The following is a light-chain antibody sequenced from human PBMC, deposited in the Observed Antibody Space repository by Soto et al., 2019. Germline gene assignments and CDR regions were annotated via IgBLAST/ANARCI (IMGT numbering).Light chain of an antibody. J-gene: IGKJ1*01. V-gene: IGKV3-15*01. Sequence: EIVLTQSPGTLSLSPGERATLSCRASQSVSINLAWYQQKPGQAPRLLIHGASTRAIGIPARFSGSGSGTEFTLTISSLQSEDFAVYYCQQYNNWPPWTFXQGTKADIK. CDR1: QSVSIN. CDR2: GAS. CDR3: QQYNNWPPWT.